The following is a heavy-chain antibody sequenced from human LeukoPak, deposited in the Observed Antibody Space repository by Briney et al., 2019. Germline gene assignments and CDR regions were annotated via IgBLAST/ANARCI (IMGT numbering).Heavy chain of an antibody. CDR3: ARDGYYDYVWGSYRYPVDY. CDR2: ISAYNGNT. D-gene: IGHD3-16*02. CDR1: GYTFTSYG. Sequence: ASVKVSCKASGYTFTSYGISWVRQAPGQGLEWMGWISAYNGNTNYAQKLQGRVTMTTDTSTSTAYMELRSLRSDDTAVYYCARDGYYDYVWGSYRYPVDYWGQGTLVTVSS. V-gene: IGHV1-18*01. J-gene: IGHJ4*02.